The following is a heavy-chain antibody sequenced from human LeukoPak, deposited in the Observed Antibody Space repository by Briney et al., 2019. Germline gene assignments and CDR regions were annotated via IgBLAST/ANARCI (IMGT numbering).Heavy chain of an antibody. D-gene: IGHD6-13*01. V-gene: IGHV4-34*01. CDR3: ARGSAAGLAY. CDR1: GGSFSGYS. CDR2: IDRSGST. J-gene: IGHJ4*02. Sequence: PSETLSLTCAVYGGSFSGYSWTWIRQPPRKGLEWIGEIDRSGSTNYNPALKSRLTISVDTSKNQFSLKLSSVTAADTAVYYCARGSAAGLAYWGQGTLVTVSS.